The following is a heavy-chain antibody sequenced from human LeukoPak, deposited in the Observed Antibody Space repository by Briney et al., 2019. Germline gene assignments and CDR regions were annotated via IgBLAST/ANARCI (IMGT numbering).Heavy chain of an antibody. CDR1: GFTFSNAW. V-gene: IGHV3-15*01. J-gene: IGHJ6*02. Sequence: GGSLRLSCAASGFTFSNAWMSWVRQAPGKGLEWVGRIKRTTDGGTTEYAAPMKDRSTISRDDSKNTLYLQINSLKTEDTALYYCATDLLDVWGQGTTVTVSS. CDR2: IKRTTDGGTT. CDR3: ATDLLDV.